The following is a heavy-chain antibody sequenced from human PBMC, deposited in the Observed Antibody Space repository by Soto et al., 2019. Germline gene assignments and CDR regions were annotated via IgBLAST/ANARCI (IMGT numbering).Heavy chain of an antibody. V-gene: IGHV4-39*01. Sequence: SETLSLTCTVSGGSISSSSYYWGWIRQPPGKGLEWIGSIYYSGSTYYNPSLKSRVTISVDTSKNQFSLKLSSVTAADTAVYYCARLGIAARGGAFDIWGQGTMVTVSS. CDR2: IYYSGST. CDR3: ARLGIAARGGAFDI. CDR1: GGSISSSSYY. J-gene: IGHJ3*02. D-gene: IGHD6-6*01.